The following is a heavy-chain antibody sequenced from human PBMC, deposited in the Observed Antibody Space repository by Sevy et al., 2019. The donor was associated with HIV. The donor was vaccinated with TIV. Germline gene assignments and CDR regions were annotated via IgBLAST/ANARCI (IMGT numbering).Heavy chain of an antibody. V-gene: IGHV1-2*02. D-gene: IGHD3-3*01. CDR2: INPNSGGT. CDR3: AREYNTIFGVVTTSGWFDP. J-gene: IGHJ5*02. Sequence: ASVKVSCKASGYTFTGYYMHWVRQAPGQGLEWMGRINPNSGGTNYAKKIQGKVTMTRDTSISTAYMELSRLRSDDTAVYYCAREYNTIFGVVTTSGWFDPWGQGTLVTVFS. CDR1: GYTFTGYY.